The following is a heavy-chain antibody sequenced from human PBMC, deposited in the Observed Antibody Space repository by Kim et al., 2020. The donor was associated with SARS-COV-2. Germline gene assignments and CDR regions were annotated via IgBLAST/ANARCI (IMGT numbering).Heavy chain of an antibody. CDR3: AKDRLSGYSSGWYGGNDY. V-gene: IGHV3-9*01. J-gene: IGHJ4*02. Sequence: GGSLRLSCAVSGFTFDDYAMHWVRQAPGKGLEWVSGISWNSGSIGYADSVKGRFTISRDNAKNSLYLQMNSLRAEDTALYYCAKDRLSGYSSGWYGGNDYWGQGTLVTVAS. CDR1: GFTFDDYA. CDR2: ISWNSGSI. D-gene: IGHD6-19*01.